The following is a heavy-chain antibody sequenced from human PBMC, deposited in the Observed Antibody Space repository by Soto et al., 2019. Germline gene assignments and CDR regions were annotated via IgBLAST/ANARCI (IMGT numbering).Heavy chain of an antibody. CDR1: GGSISSYY. V-gene: IGHV4-59*01. CDR3: ARTESNGFDY. D-gene: IGHD2-8*01. Sequence: SETLSLTCTVSGGSISSYYLSWIRQHPGKGLEWIGYIYYSGSTNYNPSLKSRDTISVDTSKNQFSLKLSSVTAADTAVYYCARTESNGFDYWGQGTLVTVSS. CDR2: IYYSGST. J-gene: IGHJ4*02.